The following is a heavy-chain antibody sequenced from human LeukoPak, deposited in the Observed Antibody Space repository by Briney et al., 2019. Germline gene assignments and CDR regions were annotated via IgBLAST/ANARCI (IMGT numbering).Heavy chain of an antibody. J-gene: IGHJ4*02. CDR2: ISYDGTKT. CDR1: GFTFSSSN. Sequence: PGGSLRLSCAPSGFTFSSSNMHWVRQSPGKGLEWLALISYDGTKTYYAESVKGRFTVSRDNSKNTLFPQMNSLTAEDTAIYYCEREWFGESNWGQGARVTVSS. CDR3: EREWFGESN. D-gene: IGHD3-10*01. V-gene: IGHV3-30*04.